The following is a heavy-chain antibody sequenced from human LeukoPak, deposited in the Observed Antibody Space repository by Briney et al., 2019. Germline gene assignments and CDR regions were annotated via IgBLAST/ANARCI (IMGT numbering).Heavy chain of an antibody. V-gene: IGHV3-23*01. CDR3: ARDDRHSSGWYGKGVY. J-gene: IGHJ4*02. CDR1: GFTSGSFS. D-gene: IGHD6-19*01. Sequence: GGSLRLSCAASGFTSGSFSMNWVRQAPGKGLEWVSTIRGSGGSTYYADSVKGRFTISRDNSKNTLYLQMNSLRAEDTAIYYCARDDRHSSGWYGKGVYWGQGTLVTVSS. CDR2: IRGSGGST.